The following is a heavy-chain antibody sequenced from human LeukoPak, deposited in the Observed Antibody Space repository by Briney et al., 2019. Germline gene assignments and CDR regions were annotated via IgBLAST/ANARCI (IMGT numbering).Heavy chain of an antibody. CDR1: GFTFSSYE. J-gene: IGHJ4*02. V-gene: IGHV3-48*03. D-gene: IGHD1-1*01. CDR2: ISSSGRTI. Sequence: PGGSLRLSCAASGFTFSSYEMNWVRQAPGKGLEWVSYISSSGRTIYYAASVKGRFTISRDNAKNSLYLQMNSLRAEDTAVYYCARRSPLDFIDYWGQGTLVTVSS. CDR3: ARRSPLDFIDY.